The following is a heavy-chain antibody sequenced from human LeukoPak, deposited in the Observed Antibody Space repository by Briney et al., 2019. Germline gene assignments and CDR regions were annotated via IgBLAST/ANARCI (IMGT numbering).Heavy chain of an antibody. Sequence: GGSLRLSCAASGFSFSTYAMHWVRQAPGEGLDWVAFIRYDGSNACYADSVKGRFTISRDNSDNTLYLQMNSLTSDDTAVYYCVADFDYWGRGTLVTVSS. J-gene: IGHJ4*02. CDR3: VADFDY. V-gene: IGHV3-30*02. CDR1: GFSFSTYA. CDR2: IRYDGSNA.